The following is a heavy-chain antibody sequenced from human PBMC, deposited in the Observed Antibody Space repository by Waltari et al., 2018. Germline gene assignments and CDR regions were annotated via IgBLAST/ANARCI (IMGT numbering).Heavy chain of an antibody. J-gene: IGHJ6*02. CDR3: ARILMVVGDSSGMDA. D-gene: IGHD2-15*01. CDR1: GGTFRHYV. CDR2: IDPIPGTA. Sequence: QVQLAQSGAAVKKPGSSVKVSCTASGGTFRHYVIVWVRQVGGHGLEWVGKIDPIPGTAKYSQTFQGRVTLSADTSTNTAYMELNSLTSEDTAVYYCARILMVVGDSSGMDAWGQGTAVTVAS. V-gene: IGHV1-69*04.